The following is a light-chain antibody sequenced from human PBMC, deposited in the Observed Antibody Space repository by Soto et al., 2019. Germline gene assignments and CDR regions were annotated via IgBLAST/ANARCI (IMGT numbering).Light chain of an antibody. CDR1: NSGSKS. Sequence: SYELTQPPSVSVAPGKTARITCGGNNSGSKSVHWYQQKPGQAPVLVIYYDSDRPSGIPERFSGSNSGNTATLTISRVEAGDEADYYCQVCDSSSDHPVFGGGTKVTVL. CDR3: QVCDSSSDHPV. CDR2: YDS. J-gene: IGLJ2*01. V-gene: IGLV3-21*04.